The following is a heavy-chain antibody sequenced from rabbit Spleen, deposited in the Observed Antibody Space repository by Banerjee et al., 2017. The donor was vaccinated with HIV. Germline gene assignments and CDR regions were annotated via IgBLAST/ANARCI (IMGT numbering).Heavy chain of an antibody. Sequence: QSLEESGGDLVKPGASLTLTCTASGVSFSSSYYMCWVRQAPGKGLEWIACIDTGSSGFSYFASWAKGRLTISKTSSTTVTLQLTSLTAADTATYFCARDSGSSFSSYGMDLWGPGTLVTVS. CDR2: IDTGSSGFS. CDR3: ARDSGSSFSSYGMDL. D-gene: IGHD8-1*01. CDR1: GVSFSSSYY. V-gene: IGHV1S40*01. J-gene: IGHJ6*01.